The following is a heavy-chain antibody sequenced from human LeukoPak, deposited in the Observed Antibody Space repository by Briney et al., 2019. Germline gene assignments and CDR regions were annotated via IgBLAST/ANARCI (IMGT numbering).Heavy chain of an antibody. J-gene: IGHJ5*02. D-gene: IGHD6-13*01. V-gene: IGHV3-11*04. CDR1: GFTFSDYY. Sequence: GGSLRLSCAASGFTFSDYYMSWIRQAPGKGLEWVSYISSSGSTIYYADSVKGRFTISRDNAKNSLYLQMNSLRAEDTAVYYCAKGSYSSSWYEAKDWFDPWGQGTLVTVSS. CDR3: AKGSYSSSWYEAKDWFDP. CDR2: ISSSGSTI.